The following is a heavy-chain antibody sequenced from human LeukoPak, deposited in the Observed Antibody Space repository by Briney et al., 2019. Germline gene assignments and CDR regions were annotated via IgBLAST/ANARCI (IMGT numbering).Heavy chain of an antibody. V-gene: IGHV1-18*01. D-gene: IGHD3-9*01. CDR2: ISAYNGNT. Sequence: VASVKVSCXASGYTFTSYGISWVRQAPGQGLEWMGWISAYNGNTNYAQKLQGRVTMTTDTSTSTAYMELRSLRSDDTAVYYCARVVNVLRYFDWLLTPFDYWGQGTLVTVSS. J-gene: IGHJ4*02. CDR3: ARVVNVLRYFDWLLTPFDY. CDR1: GYTFTSYG.